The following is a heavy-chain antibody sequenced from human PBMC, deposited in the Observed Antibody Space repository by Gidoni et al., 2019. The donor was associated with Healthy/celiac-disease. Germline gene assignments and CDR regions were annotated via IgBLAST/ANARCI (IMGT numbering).Heavy chain of an antibody. J-gene: IGHJ3*02. CDR2: ISWNSGSI. D-gene: IGHD2-2*01. CDR1: GCTLDEYA. Sequence: EVQLVESGGGVVQPGRSLRLCSAACGCTLDEYAMHWVRQAPGKGLEWVSGISWNSGSIGYADSVKGRFTISRDNAKNSLYLQMNSLRAEDTALYYCAKDILGYCSSTSCYGYAFDIWGQGTMVTVSS. CDR3: AKDILGYCSSTSCYGYAFDI. V-gene: IGHV3-9*01.